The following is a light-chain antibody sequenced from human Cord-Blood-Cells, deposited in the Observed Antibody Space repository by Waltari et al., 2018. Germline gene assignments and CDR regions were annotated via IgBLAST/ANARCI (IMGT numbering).Light chain of an antibody. V-gene: IGLV2-14*01. CDR2: EVS. Sequence: QSALTQPASVSGSPGQSITIPCTGTSSAAGGFHYVSWYQQHPGKAPKLMIYEVSNRPSGVSNRFSGSKSGNTASLTISGLQAEDEADYYCSSYTSSSTYVFGTGTKVTVL. CDR1: SSAAGGFHY. J-gene: IGLJ1*01. CDR3: SSYTSSSTYV.